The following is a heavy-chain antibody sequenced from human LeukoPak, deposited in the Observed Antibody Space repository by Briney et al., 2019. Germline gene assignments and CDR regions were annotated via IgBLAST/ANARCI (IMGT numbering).Heavy chain of an antibody. CDR2: ISANDGSA. J-gene: IGHJ5*02. CDR3: ARGVVVHYTWFDP. D-gene: IGHD2-2*01. Sequence: GASVKVSCKASGYRFTSYGISWVRQAPGQGLEWMGWISANDGSANYTQKLQGRVTMTTDTSTSTAYMEIGDLRSDDTAVYYCARGVVVHYTWFDPWGQGTLVTVSS. V-gene: IGHV1-18*01. CDR1: GYRFTSYG.